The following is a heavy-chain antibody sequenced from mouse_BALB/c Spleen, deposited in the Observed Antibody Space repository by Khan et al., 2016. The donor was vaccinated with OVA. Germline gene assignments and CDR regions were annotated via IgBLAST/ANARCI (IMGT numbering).Heavy chain of an antibody. CDR2: ISPGSGAT. CDR1: GYTFTDYY. CDR3: ARRNYYGYTFAY. D-gene: IGHD1-2*01. J-gene: IGHJ3*01. V-gene: IGHV1-77*01. Sequence: QVQLKQSGAELARPGASVKLSCKASGYTFTDYYINWVKQRPGQGLEWIGEISPGSGATYYTERFKGKATLTADKSSSISYMQLSSLASEASAVYFCARRNYYGYTFAYWGQGTLVTVSA.